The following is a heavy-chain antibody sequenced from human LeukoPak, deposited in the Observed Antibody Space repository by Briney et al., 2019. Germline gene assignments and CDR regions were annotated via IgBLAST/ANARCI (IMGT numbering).Heavy chain of an antibody. CDR3: ARARYYYDSNTYRQGPLFGY. V-gene: IGHV3-11*01. Sequence: GGSLRLSCAASGFTFSDYYMSWIRQAPGKGLEWVSYISSSTTTIYYADSVKGRFTISRDNAKNSLYLQMHSLRAEDTAVYYCARARYYYDSNTYRQGPLFGYWGQGTLVTVSS. CDR1: GFTFSDYY. D-gene: IGHD3-22*01. CDR2: ISSSTTTI. J-gene: IGHJ4*02.